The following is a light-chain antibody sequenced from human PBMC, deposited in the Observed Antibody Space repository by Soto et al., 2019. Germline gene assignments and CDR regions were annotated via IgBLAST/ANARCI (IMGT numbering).Light chain of an antibody. CDR3: QQYNNWPPSFT. V-gene: IGKV3-15*01. J-gene: IGKJ3*01. CDR2: GAS. Sequence: EIVMTQSPATLSVSPGERATLSCRASQSVSSNLAWYLQQPGQAPRLLIYGASTRATGIPARFSGSGSGTEFTLTISSLHSEDFAVYYCQQYNNWPPSFTFGPGTKVDIK. CDR1: QSVSSN.